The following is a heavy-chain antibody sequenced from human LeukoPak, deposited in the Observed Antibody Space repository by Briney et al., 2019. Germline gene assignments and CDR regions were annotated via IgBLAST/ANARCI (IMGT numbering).Heavy chain of an antibody. CDR3: ARAAGYNWNDGYAFDI. CDR2: ISSSSYI. Sequence: GGSLRLSCAASGFTFSSYSMNWVRQAPGKGLEWVSSISSSSYIYYADSVKGRFTISRDNAKNSLYLQMNSLRAEDTAVYYCARAAGYNWNDGYAFDIWGQGTMVTVSS. J-gene: IGHJ3*02. D-gene: IGHD1-20*01. CDR1: GFTFSSYS. V-gene: IGHV3-21*01.